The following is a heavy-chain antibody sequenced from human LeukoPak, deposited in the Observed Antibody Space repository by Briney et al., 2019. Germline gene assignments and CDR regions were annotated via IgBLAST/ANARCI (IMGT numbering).Heavy chain of an antibody. CDR1: GFTFSSYA. J-gene: IGHJ4*02. V-gene: IGHV3-30-3*01. CDR2: ISYDGSNK. CDR3: ARSPVSGY. Sequence: PGGSLRLSCAASGFTFSSYAMHWVRQAPGKGLEWVAVISYDGSNKYYADSVKGRFTISRDNSKNTLYLQMNSLRAEDTAVYYCARSPVSGYWGQGTLVTVSS.